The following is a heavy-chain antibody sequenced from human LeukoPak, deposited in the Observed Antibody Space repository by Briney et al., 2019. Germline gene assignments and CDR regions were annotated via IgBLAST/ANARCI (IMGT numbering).Heavy chain of an antibody. V-gene: IGHV3-30*01. CDR1: GFTFSSYA. D-gene: IGHD5-18*01. CDR3: ARDRSQRAYSYGPDGE. J-gene: IGHJ4*02. Sequence: GGSLRLSCAASGFTFSSYAMHWVRQAPGKGLEWAAVISYDGSNKFYADSVKGRFTISRDNSKNTLFLQMNSLRAQDTAVYYCARDRSQRAYSYGPDGEWGQGTLVTVSS. CDR2: ISYDGSNK.